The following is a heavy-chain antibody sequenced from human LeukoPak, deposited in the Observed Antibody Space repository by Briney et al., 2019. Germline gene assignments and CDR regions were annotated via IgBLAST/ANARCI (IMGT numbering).Heavy chain of an antibody. CDR1: GGSISSYY. J-gene: IGHJ3*02. CDR2: MYYSGST. Sequence: KPSETLSLTCTVSGGSISSYYWSWIRQPPGKGLEWIAYMYYSGSTYYNPSLKSRVTISVDTSKNQFSLKLSSVTVADTAVYYCARDLSIAVAGSPGFDIWGQGTMVTVSS. CDR3: ARDLSIAVAGSPGFDI. V-gene: IGHV4-59*01. D-gene: IGHD6-19*01.